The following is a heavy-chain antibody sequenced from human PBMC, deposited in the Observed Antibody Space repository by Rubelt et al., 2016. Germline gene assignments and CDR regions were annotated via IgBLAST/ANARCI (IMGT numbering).Heavy chain of an antibody. Sequence: EVQLVESGGGLVQPGGSLRLSCAASGFTFSNYWMSWVRQAPGKGLEWVSSIGSRGFHIYYADSVKGRFTIPSDVAKDTLYLQMSSLGTEDTAVYYCVKDRSLITTVKYYFDYWGQGTLVTVSS. CDR2: IGSRGFHI. D-gene: IGHD1-1*01. CDR3: VKDRSLITTVKYYFDY. CDR1: GFTFSNYW. J-gene: IGHJ4*02. V-gene: IGHV3-21*01.